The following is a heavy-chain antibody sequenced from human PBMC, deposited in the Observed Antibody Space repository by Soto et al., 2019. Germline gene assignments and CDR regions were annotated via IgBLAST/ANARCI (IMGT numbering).Heavy chain of an antibody. CDR1: GDSVSSNSAA. V-gene: IGHV6-1*01. CDR3: ARSWWEQLAPLNYFDY. D-gene: IGHD6-6*01. CDR2: TYYRSKWYN. J-gene: IGHJ4*02. Sequence: SQTLSLTCAISGDSVSSNSAAWNWIRQSPSRGLEWLGRTYYRSKWYNDYAVSVKSRITINPDTSKNQFSLQLNSVTPEDTAVYYCARSWWEQLAPLNYFDYWGQGTLVTVSS.